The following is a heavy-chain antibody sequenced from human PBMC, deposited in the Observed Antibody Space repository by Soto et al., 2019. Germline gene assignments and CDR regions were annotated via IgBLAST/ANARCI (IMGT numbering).Heavy chain of an antibody. V-gene: IGHV3-23*01. D-gene: IGHD1-1*01. CDR2: ISGSDGGT. CDR1: GVTFSNFA. J-gene: IGHJ4*02. CDR3: AQDRPGASQSSSDY. Sequence: EVQLLESGGGVVQPGGSLRLSCAASGVTFSNFAMSWVRQAPGKGLEWVSVISGSDGGTKYADSVKGLFTISRDNSTNIVYLQMNSLRAEDTAIYYCAQDRPGASQSSSDYWGQGTLVTVSS.